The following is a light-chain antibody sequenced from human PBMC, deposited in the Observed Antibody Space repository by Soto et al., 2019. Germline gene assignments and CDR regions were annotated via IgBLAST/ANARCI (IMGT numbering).Light chain of an antibody. CDR2: GAS. CDR1: QSVSSNY. V-gene: IGKV3-20*01. CDR3: QHYGSSLSIT. Sequence: ESVLTQSPGSLSLSPGERATLSCRASQSVSSNYLAWYQHKPGQAPRLLIYGASSRATGIPDRFSGSGSGTDFTLTISRLEPEDFAVSYCQHYGSSLSITFGQGTRLEIK. J-gene: IGKJ5*01.